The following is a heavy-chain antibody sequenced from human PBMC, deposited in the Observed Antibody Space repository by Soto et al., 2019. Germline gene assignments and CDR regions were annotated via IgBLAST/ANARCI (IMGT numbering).Heavy chain of an antibody. CDR3: ARHGGNCSGGSCYINWFDP. CDR1: GGSISSSSYY. V-gene: IGHV4-39*01. CDR2: IYYSGST. J-gene: IGHJ5*02. Sequence: SETLSLTCTVSGGSISSSSYYWGWIRQPPGKGLEWIGSIYYSGSTYYNPSLKSRVTVSVDTSKNQFSLKLSSVTAADTAVYYCARHGGNCSGGSCYINWFDPWGQGTLVTVSS. D-gene: IGHD2-15*01.